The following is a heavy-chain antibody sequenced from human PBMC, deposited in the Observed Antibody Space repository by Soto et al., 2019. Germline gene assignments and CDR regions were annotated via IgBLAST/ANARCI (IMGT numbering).Heavy chain of an antibody. Sequence: QVQLQESGPGLVKPSQTLSLTCTVSGGSISSGGYYWSWIRQHPGKGLEWIGYIYYSGSTYYNPSLKSRVTISGDTSKNQFSLKLSSVTAADTAVYYRARGVGATSWLAPWGQGTLVTVSS. CDR1: GGSISSGGYY. D-gene: IGHD1-26*01. CDR2: IYYSGST. CDR3: ARGVGATSWLAP. V-gene: IGHV4-31*03. J-gene: IGHJ5*02.